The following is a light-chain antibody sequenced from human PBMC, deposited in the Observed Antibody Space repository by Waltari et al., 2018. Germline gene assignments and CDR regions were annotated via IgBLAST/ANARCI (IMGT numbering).Light chain of an antibody. J-gene: IGKJ1*01. Sequence: ETQMTQSPSTLSASAGDRVTLTYRASASISSWLAWYQQKPGRAPKLLVYEASSLERGVPSRFSGGGFGTEFTLTISGLQPDDFATYYCQQYAGSPWTFGQGTKVEIK. CDR2: EAS. V-gene: IGKV1-5*03. CDR1: ASISSW. CDR3: QQYAGSPWT.